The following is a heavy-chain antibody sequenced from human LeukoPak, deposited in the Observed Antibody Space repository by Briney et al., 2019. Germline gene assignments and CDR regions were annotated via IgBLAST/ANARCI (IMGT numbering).Heavy chain of an antibody. D-gene: IGHD6-19*01. CDR1: GFIFSNYG. Sequence: GGSLRLSCVTSGFIFSNYGMHWVRQAPGKGLEWLTFIQFDGSNKLYADSVKGRFTISRDNSKNTLYLQMNSLRAEDTAVYYCANSPVATARWGQGTLVTVSS. V-gene: IGHV3-30*02. CDR3: ANSPVATAR. J-gene: IGHJ4*02. CDR2: IQFDGSNK.